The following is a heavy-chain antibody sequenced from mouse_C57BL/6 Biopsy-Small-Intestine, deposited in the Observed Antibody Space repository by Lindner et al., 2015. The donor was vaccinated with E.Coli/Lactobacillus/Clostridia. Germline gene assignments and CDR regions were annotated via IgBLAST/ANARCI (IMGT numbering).Heavy chain of an antibody. CDR2: INPSTGGT. V-gene: IGHV1-42*01. Sequence: VQLQESGPELVKLGASVKISCKASGYSFTGYYMNWVKQSPEKSLEWIGEINPSTGGTAYNQKFKAKATLTVDRSSSTAYMQLKSLTTEDSVVYYCARSYYDNLDFWGQGTTLTVSS. J-gene: IGHJ2*01. CDR3: ARSYYDNLDF. D-gene: IGHD2-10*01. CDR1: GYSFTGYY.